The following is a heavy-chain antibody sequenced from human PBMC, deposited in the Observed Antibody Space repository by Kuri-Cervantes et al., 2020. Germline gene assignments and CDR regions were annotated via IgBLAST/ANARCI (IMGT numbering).Heavy chain of an antibody. Sequence: LSLTCAASGFTFSSYAMHWVRQAPGKGLEWVAVISYDGSNKYYADSVKGRFTIPRDNSKNTLYLQMNSLRAEDTAVYYCAREHCSSTSCSYFDYWGQGTLVTVSS. CDR1: GFTFSSYA. CDR2: ISYDGSNK. V-gene: IGHV3-30*01. J-gene: IGHJ4*02. CDR3: AREHCSSTSCSYFDY. D-gene: IGHD2-2*01.